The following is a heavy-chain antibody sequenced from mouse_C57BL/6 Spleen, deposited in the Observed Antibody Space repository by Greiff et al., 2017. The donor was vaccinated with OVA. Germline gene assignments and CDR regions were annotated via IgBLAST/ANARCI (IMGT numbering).Heavy chain of an antibody. J-gene: IGHJ4*01. V-gene: IGHV1-81*01. CDR3: VYGNYSAYYAMDY. Sequence: QVQLKQSGAELARPGASVKLSCKASGYTFTSYGISWVKQRTGQGLEWIGEIYPRSGNTYYNEKFKGKATLTADKSSSTAYMELRSLTSEDSAVYFCVYGNYSAYYAMDYWGQGTSVTVSS. CDR2: IYPRSGNT. D-gene: IGHD2-1*01. CDR1: GYTFTSYG.